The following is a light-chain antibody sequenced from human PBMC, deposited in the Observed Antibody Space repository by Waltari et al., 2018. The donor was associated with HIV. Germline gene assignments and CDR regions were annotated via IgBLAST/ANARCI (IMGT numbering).Light chain of an antibody. V-gene: IGLV3-21*02. CDR2: DDS. J-gene: IGLJ2*01. CDR3: QVWDGSTDHPYVL. CDR1: KIGSKS. Sequence: SYVLTQPPSVSVAPGQTASITCGGNKIGSKSVHWYQQKPGQAPVLVVHDDSDRPSGIPERFSGSNSGNTATLTISRVEPGDEADYYCQVWDGSTDHPYVLFGGGTKLTVL.